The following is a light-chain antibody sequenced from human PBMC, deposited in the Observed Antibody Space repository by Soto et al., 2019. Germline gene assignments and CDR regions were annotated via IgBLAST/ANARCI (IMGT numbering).Light chain of an antibody. CDR1: QSISDS. CDR2: EAS. Sequence: DIQMTQSPSTLSASVGDRVTITCRASQSISDSLAWYQQKPGKAPKLLIYEASNLKSGVPSRFSGSGSGTEYTLTISSRQPDDFASYYCQQYNGSWTFGQGTKVEIK. CDR3: QQYNGSWT. J-gene: IGKJ1*01. V-gene: IGKV1-5*03.